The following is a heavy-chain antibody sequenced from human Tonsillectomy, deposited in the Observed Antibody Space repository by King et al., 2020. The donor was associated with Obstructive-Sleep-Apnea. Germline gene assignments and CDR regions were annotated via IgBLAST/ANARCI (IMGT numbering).Heavy chain of an antibody. Sequence: LQLVQSGGGLVQPGGSLRLSCAASGFTFSSYSMNWVRQAPGKGLEWVSYISSSSITIYYADSVKGRFTISRDNAKNSLYLQMNSLRAEDTAVYYCGSYSGSQEDYWGQGTLVTVSS. D-gene: IGHD1-26*01. CDR2: ISSSSITI. J-gene: IGHJ4*02. CDR1: GFTFSSYS. V-gene: IGHV3-48*04. CDR3: GSYSGSQEDY.